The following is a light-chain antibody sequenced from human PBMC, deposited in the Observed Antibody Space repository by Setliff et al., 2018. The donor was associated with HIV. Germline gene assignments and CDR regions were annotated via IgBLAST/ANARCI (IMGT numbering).Light chain of an antibody. CDR1: SSDVGSYNL. CDR3: CSYAGSSTFGV. V-gene: IGLV2-23*02. CDR2: EVS. Sequence: LTQPASVSGSPGQSITISCTGTSSDVGSYNLVSWYQQHPGKAPKLMVSEVSKRPSGVSNRFSGSKSGNTASLTISGLQAEDEADYYCCSYAGSSTFGVFGGGTK. J-gene: IGLJ2*01.